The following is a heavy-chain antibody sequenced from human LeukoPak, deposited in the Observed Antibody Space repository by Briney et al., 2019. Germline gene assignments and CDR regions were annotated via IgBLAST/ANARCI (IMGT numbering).Heavy chain of an antibody. V-gene: IGHV6-1*01. D-gene: IGHD5/OR15-5a*01. J-gene: IGHJ4*02. CDR3: ARGSSRALDH. Sequence: SQTLSLTCALSGYSVSSSGVAWNWIRQSPSGGLEWLGGTYYSSKWYNDYAVSLKGRISVSADTSKNHCSLQLDSVTPEDTAVYYCARGSSRALDHWGQGTLVTVSS. CDR1: GYSVSSSGVA. CDR2: TYYSSKWYN.